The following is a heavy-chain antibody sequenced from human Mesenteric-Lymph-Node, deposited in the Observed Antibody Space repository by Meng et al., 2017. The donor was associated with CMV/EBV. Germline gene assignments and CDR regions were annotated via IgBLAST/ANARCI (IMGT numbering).Heavy chain of an antibody. Sequence: GESLKISCAVSGINFDAHAMHWVRQAPGKGLEWVSGIHWNGGFTSYADSVKGRFTISRDNAKNSLYLQMNSLRAEDTALYYCVRDEYSGSLYYYGMDVWGQGTTVTVSS. D-gene: IGHD5-12*01. J-gene: IGHJ6*02. CDR1: GINFDAHA. V-gene: IGHV3-20*04. CDR2: IHWNGGFT. CDR3: VRDEYSGSLYYYGMDV.